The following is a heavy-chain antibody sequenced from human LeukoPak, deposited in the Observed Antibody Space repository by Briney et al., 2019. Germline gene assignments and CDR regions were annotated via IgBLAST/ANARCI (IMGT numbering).Heavy chain of an antibody. CDR3: ARDTIAVAGPDY. D-gene: IGHD6-19*01. CDR1: GFTVSSNY. Sequence: GGSLRLSCAASGFTVSSNYMSWVRQAPGKGLEWVSVIYSGGSTYYADSVKGRFTISRDNSKNTLYLQMNSLRAEDTAVYYCARDTIAVAGPDYWGQGTLVTVSS. CDR2: IYSGGST. J-gene: IGHJ4*02. V-gene: IGHV3-53*01.